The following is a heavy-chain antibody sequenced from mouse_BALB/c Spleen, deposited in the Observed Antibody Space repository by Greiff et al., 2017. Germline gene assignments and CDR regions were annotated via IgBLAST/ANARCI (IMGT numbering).Heavy chain of an antibody. CDR3: AKLTGTPFAY. Sequence: VQLQESGPGLVAPSQSLSITCTVSGFSLTSYGVHWVRQPPGKGLEWLGVIWAGGSTNYNSALMSRLSISKDNSKSQVFLKMNSLQTDDTAMYYCAKLTGTPFAYWGQGTLVTVSA. D-gene: IGHD4-1*01. V-gene: IGHV2-9*02. CDR1: GFSLTSYG. J-gene: IGHJ3*01. CDR2: IWAGGST.